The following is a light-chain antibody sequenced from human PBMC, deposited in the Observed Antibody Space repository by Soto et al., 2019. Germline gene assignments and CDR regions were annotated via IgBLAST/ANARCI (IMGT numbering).Light chain of an antibody. V-gene: IGKV3-20*01. CDR2: GAS. Sequence: EIGLTESPAPLSLSPGERATLSCGASQSVSNNYLAWYQQKPGQAPRLLIYGASNRATGIPDRFSGSGSGTDFTLTISRLEPEDFAVYYCQQYGSSGTVGQGSKVDI. CDR1: QSVSNNY. J-gene: IGKJ1*01. CDR3: QQYGSSGT.